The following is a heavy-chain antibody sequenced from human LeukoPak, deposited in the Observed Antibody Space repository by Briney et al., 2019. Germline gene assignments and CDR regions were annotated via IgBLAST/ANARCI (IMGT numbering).Heavy chain of an antibody. D-gene: IGHD6-6*01. CDR1: GGTFSSYA. V-gene: IGHV1-69*05. Sequence: ASVKVSCKASGGTFSSYAISWVRQAPGQGLEWMGGIIPIFGTANYAQKFQGRVTITTDESTSTAYMELSSLRSEDTAVYYCARRGGPSSSKAFDIWGQGTMVTVSS. CDR2: IIPIFGTA. CDR3: ARRGGPSSSKAFDI. J-gene: IGHJ3*02.